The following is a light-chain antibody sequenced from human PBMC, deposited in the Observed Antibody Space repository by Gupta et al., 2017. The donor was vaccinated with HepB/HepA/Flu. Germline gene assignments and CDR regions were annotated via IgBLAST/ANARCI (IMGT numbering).Light chain of an antibody. V-gene: IGKV1-5*03. J-gene: IGKJ2*01. Sequence: DTQMTQSPSTLSASVGDRVTITCRASQSISSWLAWYQQKPGKAPKVLIYKASNLESGVPSRFSGSGSGTEFTLTISSLQPDDSAIYCYQHDNSSPITFGQGTKLDIK. CDR1: QSISSW. CDR3: QHDNSSPIT. CDR2: KAS.